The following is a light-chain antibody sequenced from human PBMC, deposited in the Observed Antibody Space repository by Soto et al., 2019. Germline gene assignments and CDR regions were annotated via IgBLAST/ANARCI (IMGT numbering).Light chain of an antibody. CDR1: SSDVGGYNY. Sequence: QSALTQPPSASGSPGQSVTISCTGTSSDVGGYNYVSWYQQHPGKAPKLMIYEVTQRPSGVPNRFSGSKSGNTASLTVSGLQAEDEADYYCCSLTTSHTYVFGSGTKVTVL. CDR3: CSLTTSHTYV. CDR2: EVT. V-gene: IGLV2-8*01. J-gene: IGLJ1*01.